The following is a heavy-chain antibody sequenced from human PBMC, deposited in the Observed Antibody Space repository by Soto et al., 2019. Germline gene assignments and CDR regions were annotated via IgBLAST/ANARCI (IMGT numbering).Heavy chain of an antibody. CDR2: IPRSGSAI. CDR1: GFSFSRYS. CDR3: VRDQDWAFDY. J-gene: IGHJ4*02. V-gene: IGHV3-48*01. Sequence: EVQLVESGGDLIQPGGSLRLSCAASGFSFSRYSMNWVRQAPGKGLEWISYIPRSGSAIYADSVKGRFTISRDNAKSSLYLQMNSLGAADTATYYCVRDQDWAFDYWGQGALVTVSS. D-gene: IGHD3-9*01.